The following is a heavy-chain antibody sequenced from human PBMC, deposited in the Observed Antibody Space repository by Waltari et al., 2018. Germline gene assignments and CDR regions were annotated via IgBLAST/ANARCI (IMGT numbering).Heavy chain of an antibody. CDR2: IIPILGIA. CDR3: ARHRDRDAFDI. J-gene: IGHJ3*02. V-gene: IGHV1-69*02. CDR1: GGPFNTYT. Sequence: QVQLVQSGAEVKKPGSSVKVSCKASGGPFNTYTLSWVRQAPGQGLEWMGRIIPILGIANYAQKFQGRVTITADKSTNTAYMNLSSLRSEDTAVYYCARHRDRDAFDIWGQGTMVTVSS. D-gene: IGHD2-15*01.